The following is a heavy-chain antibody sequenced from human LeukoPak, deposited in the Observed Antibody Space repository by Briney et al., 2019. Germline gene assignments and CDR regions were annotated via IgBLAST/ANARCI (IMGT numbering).Heavy chain of an antibody. D-gene: IGHD1-26*01. CDR3: ASDSGSYYWANYFDY. J-gene: IGHJ4*02. CDR1: GFTFSDYY. Sequence: GGSLRLSCAASGFTFSDYYMSWIRQAPGKGLEWVSSISSSGSTIYYADSVKGRFTISRDNAKNSLYLQMNSLRAEDTAVYYCASDSGSYYWANYFDYWGQGTLVTVSS. V-gene: IGHV3-11*04. CDR2: ISSSGSTI.